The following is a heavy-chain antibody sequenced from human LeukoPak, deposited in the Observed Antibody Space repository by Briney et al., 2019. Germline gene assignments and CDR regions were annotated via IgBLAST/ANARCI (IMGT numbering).Heavy chain of an antibody. V-gene: IGHV3-21*01. Sequence: PGGSLRLSCAASGFTFSSYSMNWVRQAPGKGLEWVSSISSSSSYIYYADSVKGRFTISRDNAKNSLYLQMNSLRAEDTAVYYCARGDYDFWSGYYRSYYYYYMDVWGKGTTVTVSS. CDR1: GFTFSSYS. CDR3: ARGDYDFWSGYYRSYYYYYMDV. D-gene: IGHD3-3*01. J-gene: IGHJ6*03. CDR2: ISSSSSYI.